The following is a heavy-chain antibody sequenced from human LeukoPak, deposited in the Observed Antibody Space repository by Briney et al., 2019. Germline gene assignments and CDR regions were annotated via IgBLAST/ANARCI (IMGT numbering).Heavy chain of an antibody. CDR3: AKGRGSSGYPYYFDY. V-gene: IGHV3-9*01. J-gene: IGHJ4*02. CDR2: ISWNSGSI. Sequence: GGSLRLSCAASGFTFDDYAMHWVQQAPGKGLEWVSGISWNSGSIGYADSVKGRFTISRDNAKNSLYLQMNSLRAEDTALYYCAKGRGSSGYPYYFDYWGQGTLVTVSS. CDR1: GFTFDDYA. D-gene: IGHD3-22*01.